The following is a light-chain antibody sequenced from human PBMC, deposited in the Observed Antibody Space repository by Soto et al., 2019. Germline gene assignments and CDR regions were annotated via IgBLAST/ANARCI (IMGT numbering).Light chain of an antibody. J-gene: IGKJ2*01. V-gene: IGKV1-39*01. CDR2: GAS. CDR3: QPTYTSPRT. Sequence: DVQLTQSPSSLSASVGDRVTITCRASQSVATSLNWYHQKPGKAPTLLIYGASILQDGVPSRFSGSGSGTDFTLTISSLPPEDFATYYCQPTYTSPRTFGQGSNLDIK. CDR1: QSVATS.